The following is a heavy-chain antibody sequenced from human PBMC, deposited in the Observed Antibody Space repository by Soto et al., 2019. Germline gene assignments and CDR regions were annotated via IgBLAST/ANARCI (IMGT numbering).Heavy chain of an antibody. V-gene: IGHV3-9*01. CDR3: AKESYCSSTSCYIAY. J-gene: IGHJ4*02. Sequence: GGSLRLSCAASGFTFDDYAMHWVRQAPGKGLEWVSGISWNSGSIGYADSVKGRFTISRDNAKNSLYLQMNSLRAEDTALYYCAKESYCSSTSCYIAYWGQGTLVTVSS. CDR2: ISWNSGSI. D-gene: IGHD2-2*02. CDR1: GFTFDDYA.